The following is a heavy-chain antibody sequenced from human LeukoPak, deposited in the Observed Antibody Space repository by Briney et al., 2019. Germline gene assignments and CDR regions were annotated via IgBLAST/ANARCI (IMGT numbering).Heavy chain of an antibody. Sequence: SGPTLVKPTQTLTLTCTFSGFSLSTSGVGVGWIRQPPGKALEWLALLYWDDEKPYSPSLKSRLTITKDTSKNQVVLTMTNMDPVDTATYYSAHRLSSIAAAAPYFDYWGQGTLVTVFS. D-gene: IGHD6-13*01. CDR3: AHRLSSIAAAAPYFDY. V-gene: IGHV2-5*02. CDR2: LYWDDEK. J-gene: IGHJ4*02. CDR1: GFSLSTSGVG.